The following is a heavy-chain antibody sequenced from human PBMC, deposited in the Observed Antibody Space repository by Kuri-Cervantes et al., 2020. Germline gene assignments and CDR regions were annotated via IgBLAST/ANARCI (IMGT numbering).Heavy chain of an antibody. Sequence: SETLSLTCTISGGSISSYYWSWIRQPPGKRLDWIGYIHNSGRTNYTNSNPSLKSRVTISIDTSKNQFSLKLRDVTAADTAVYYCARGREFASSTRRDYFDPWGQGILVTVSS. D-gene: IGHD6-6*01. CDR2: IHNSGRTNYT. CDR3: ARGREFASSTRRDYFDP. V-gene: IGHV4-59*01. CDR1: GGSISSYY. J-gene: IGHJ5*02.